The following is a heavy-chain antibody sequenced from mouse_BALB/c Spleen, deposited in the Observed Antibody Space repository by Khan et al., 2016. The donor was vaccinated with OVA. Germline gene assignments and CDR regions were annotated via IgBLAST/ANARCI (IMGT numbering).Heavy chain of an antibody. D-gene: IGHD1-1*01. CDR1: GYSITSDYA. CDR3: ARVYGGDFDY. Sequence: EVKLVESGPGLVKPSQSLSLICTVTGYSITSDYAWNWIRQFPENKLEWMGFISYSGNTKYNPSLKSRISITRDTSKNQFFLQLNSVTTEDTATYYCARVYGGDFDYWGQGTTLTVSS. V-gene: IGHV3-2*02. CDR2: ISYSGNT. J-gene: IGHJ2*01.